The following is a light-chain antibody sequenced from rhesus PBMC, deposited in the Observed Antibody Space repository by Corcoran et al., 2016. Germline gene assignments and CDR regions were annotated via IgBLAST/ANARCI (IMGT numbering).Light chain of an antibody. CDR2: KAS. CDR1: ENVDNY. J-gene: IGKJ3*01. V-gene: IGKV1-74*01. Sequence: DIQMTQSPSSLSASVGDRVTITCRASENVDNYLNWYQPKPGTAPNLLIYKASTLQSGVPSRFRGSGYGTDFSLTISSLQPEDFATYYCQHSYVIPFTFGPGTKLDIK. CDR3: QHSYVIPFT.